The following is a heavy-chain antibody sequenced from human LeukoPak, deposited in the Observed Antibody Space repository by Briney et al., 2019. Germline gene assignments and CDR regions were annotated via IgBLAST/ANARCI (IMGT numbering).Heavy chain of an antibody. CDR3: ASGVGSGWYYYYYGMDV. CDR2: MNPNSGNT. V-gene: IGHV1-8*01. D-gene: IGHD6-19*01. J-gene: IGHJ6*02. CDR1: GYTFTSYD. Sequence: ASVKVSCKASGYTFTSYDINWVRQATGQGLEWMGWMNPNSGNTGYAQKFQGRVTMTRSTSISTAYMELSSLRSEDTAVYYCASGVGSGWYYYYYGMDVWGQGTTVTVSS.